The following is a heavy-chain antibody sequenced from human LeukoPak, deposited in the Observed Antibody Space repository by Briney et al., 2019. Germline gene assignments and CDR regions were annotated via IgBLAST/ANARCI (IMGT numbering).Heavy chain of an antibody. CDR3: ARDIAAAGTIDY. CDR2: ISSSSSYI. CDR1: GFTFSSYS. V-gene: IGHV3-21*01. Sequence: GGSLRLSCAASGFTFSSYSMNWVCQAPGKGMEWVSSISSSSSYIYYADSVKGRFTISRDNAKNSLYLQMNSLRAEDTAVYYCARDIAAAGTIDYWGQGTLVTVSS. D-gene: IGHD6-13*01. J-gene: IGHJ4*02.